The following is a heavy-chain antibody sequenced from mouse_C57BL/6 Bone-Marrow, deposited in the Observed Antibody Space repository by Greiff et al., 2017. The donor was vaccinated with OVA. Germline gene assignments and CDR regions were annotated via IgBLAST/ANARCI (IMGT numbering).Heavy chain of an antibody. CDR3: ARPTARAMDFDY. J-gene: IGHJ2*01. Sequence: EVKLMESGGGLVQPGESLKLSCESNEYEFPSHDMSWVRKTPEKRLELVAAINSDGGSTYYPDTMKRRFIISRDNTKKTLYLQMSSLRSEDTALYYCARPTARAMDFDYWGQGTTLTVSS. CDR2: INSDGGST. CDR1: EYEFPSHD. D-gene: IGHD3-1*01. V-gene: IGHV5-2*01.